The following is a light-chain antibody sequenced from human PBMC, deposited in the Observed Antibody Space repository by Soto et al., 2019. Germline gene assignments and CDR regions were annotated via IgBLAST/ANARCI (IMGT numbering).Light chain of an antibody. J-gene: IGLJ1*01. CDR3: CSYADVTTYV. Sequence: QSALTQPASVSGSPGQSITISCTGTSNDVGSYDLISWYQQHTGKAPKLIIFEGNRRPSWVSNRFSCSKSGNTASLTIAGLQPEDEAYYYCCSYADVTTYVFGNGTKLTVL. CDR2: EGN. V-gene: IGLV2-23*01. CDR1: SNDVGSYDL.